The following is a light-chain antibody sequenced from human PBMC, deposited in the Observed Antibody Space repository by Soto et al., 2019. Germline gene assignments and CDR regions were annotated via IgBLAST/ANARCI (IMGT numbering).Light chain of an antibody. V-gene: IGKV3-11*01. J-gene: IGKJ1*01. CDR3: QQRSNWPPT. Sequence: TQSPATLSLSPGERATLSCRASQSINNYLAWYQQQPGRPPRLLIYDASIRPTGIPARFSGSGSGTDFTLTVSYLEPEDFAVYYCQQRSNWPPTFGQGTKVDIK. CDR1: QSINNY. CDR2: DAS.